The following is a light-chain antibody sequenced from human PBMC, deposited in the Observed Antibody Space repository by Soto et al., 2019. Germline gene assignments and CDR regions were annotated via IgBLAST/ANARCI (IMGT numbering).Light chain of an antibody. CDR2: AAS. CDR1: QSVSSY. V-gene: IGKV1-39*01. J-gene: IGKJ1*01. CDR3: QQSQSTTWT. Sequence: DIQMTQSPSSLSASVGDRVTITCRASQSVSSYLNWYQQKPGKAPKLLIYAASILQSGVPSRFSGSVSGTDFTLTISSLQPEDFATYYCQQSQSTTWTFGQGTKVEIK.